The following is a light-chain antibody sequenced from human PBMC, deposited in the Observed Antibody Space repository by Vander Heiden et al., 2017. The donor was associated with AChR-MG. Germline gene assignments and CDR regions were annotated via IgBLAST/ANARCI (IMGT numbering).Light chain of an antibody. CDR3: QQYYIKRM. CDR2: WAS. J-gene: IGKJ1*01. Sequence: DIVMTQSPDSLAVSLGERATINCKSSQSVLYSSNNKNYLAWYQQKPGQPPKLLIYWASTRESGVPDRFSVSGSGTDFTLTISSLQAEDVAVYYCQQYYIKRMFGQGTKVEIK. V-gene: IGKV4-1*01. CDR1: QSVLYSSNNKNY.